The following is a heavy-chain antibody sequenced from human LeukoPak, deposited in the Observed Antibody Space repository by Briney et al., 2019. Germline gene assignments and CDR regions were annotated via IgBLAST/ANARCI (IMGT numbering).Heavy chain of an antibody. CDR2: IKQDGSDT. V-gene: IGHV3-7*01. D-gene: IGHD4-11*01. Sequence: AGGSLRLSCVASGFTFNTYWMSWVRQTPEKGLEWVASIKQDGSDTHYMDSMKGRFTISKDNARNSLYLQMNGLRAEDTALYYCAREDHSKYQYWGQETLVTVSS. CDR3: AREDHSKYQY. J-gene: IGHJ4*02. CDR1: GFTFNTYW.